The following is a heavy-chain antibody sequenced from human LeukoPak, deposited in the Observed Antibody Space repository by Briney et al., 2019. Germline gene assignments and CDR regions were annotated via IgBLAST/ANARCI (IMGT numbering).Heavy chain of an antibody. J-gene: IGHJ5*02. V-gene: IGHV6-1*01. CDR3: ARRLTQCDCFDP. D-gene: IGHD2-21*02. CDR2: TYYRSTWYN. CDR1: GDSVSSNSVT. Sequence: SQTLSLTCAISGDSVSSNSVTWNWIRQSPSRGLEWLGRTYYRSTWYNDYAVSVRGRISVNPDTSKNQFSLHLNSVTPEDTAVYYCARRLTQCDCFDPWGQGVLVTVSS.